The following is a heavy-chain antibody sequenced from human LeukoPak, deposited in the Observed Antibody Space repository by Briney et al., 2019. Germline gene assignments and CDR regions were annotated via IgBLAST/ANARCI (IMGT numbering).Heavy chain of an antibody. CDR1: GFTFSNYA. Sequence: ASVKVSCKASGFTFSNYAMSWVRQAPGEGLEWVSLISDSSGSTYYADSVKGRFTISRDNAKNSLYLQMNSLRAEDTAVYYCARDRDSSGWYRIDYWGQGTLVTVSS. CDR3: ARDRDSSGWYRIDY. J-gene: IGHJ4*02. CDR2: ISDSSGST. D-gene: IGHD6-19*01. V-gene: IGHV3-23*01.